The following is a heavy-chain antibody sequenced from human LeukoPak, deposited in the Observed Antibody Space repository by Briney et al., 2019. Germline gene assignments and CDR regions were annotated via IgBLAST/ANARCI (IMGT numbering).Heavy chain of an antibody. Sequence: PGGSLRLSCAASGFTFSDYYMSWIRQAPGKGLEWVSYISSSGSTIYYADSVKGRFTISRDNAQNSLYLQMDSLRVEDTAMYYCARDGYWCRDYWGQGTLVTVSS. V-gene: IGHV3-11*01. CDR3: ARDGYWCRDY. J-gene: IGHJ4*02. D-gene: IGHD2-8*02. CDR2: ISSSGSTI. CDR1: GFTFSDYY.